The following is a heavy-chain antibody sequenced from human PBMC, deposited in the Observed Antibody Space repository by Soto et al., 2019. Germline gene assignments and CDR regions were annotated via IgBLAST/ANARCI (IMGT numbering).Heavy chain of an antibody. CDR1: GFTFSSYW. V-gene: IGHV3-7*01. Sequence: GGSLRLSCAASGFTFSSYWMSWVRQAPGKGLEWVANIKQDGSEKYYVDSVKGRFTISRDNAKNSLYLQMNSLRAEDTAVYYCARVGPTSAWFGELFMYNWFDPWGQGTLVTVSS. CDR3: ARVGPTSAWFGELFMYNWFDP. J-gene: IGHJ5*02. D-gene: IGHD3-10*01. CDR2: IKQDGSEK.